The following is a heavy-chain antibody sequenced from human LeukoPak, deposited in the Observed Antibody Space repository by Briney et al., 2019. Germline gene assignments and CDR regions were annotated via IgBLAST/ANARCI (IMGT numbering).Heavy chain of an antibody. CDR3: ARDAYYDFWSGYL. Sequence: SVKVSCKASGGTFSSYAVSWVRQAPGQGLEWMGGIIPIFGTANYAQKFQGRVTITADESTSTAYMELSSLRSEDTAVYYCARDAYYDFWSGYLWGQGTLVTVSS. D-gene: IGHD3-3*01. J-gene: IGHJ4*02. CDR2: IIPIFGTA. CDR1: GGTFSSYA. V-gene: IGHV1-69*13.